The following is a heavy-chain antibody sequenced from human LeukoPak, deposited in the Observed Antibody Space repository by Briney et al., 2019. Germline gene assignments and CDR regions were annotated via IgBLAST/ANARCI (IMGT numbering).Heavy chain of an antibody. V-gene: IGHV4-34*01. CDR3: ARDDCTNGHGWFDP. CDR2: INHSGST. D-gene: IGHD2-8*01. Sequence: SETLSLTCAVYGGSFSGYYWSWIRQPPGKGLEWIGEINHSGSTYYNPSLKSRVTISVDTSKNQFSLKLSSVTAADTAVYYCARDDCTNGHGWFDPWGQGTLVTVSS. J-gene: IGHJ5*02. CDR1: GGSFSGYY.